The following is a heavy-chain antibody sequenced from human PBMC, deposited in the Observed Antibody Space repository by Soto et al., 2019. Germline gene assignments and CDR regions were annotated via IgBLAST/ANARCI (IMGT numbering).Heavy chain of an antibody. CDR1: GYTFTSYD. V-gene: IGHV1-8*01. CDR2: MNPNTGNS. Sequence: QVQLVQSGAEVRKPGASVKVSCEASGYTFTSYDIYWVRQATGQGLEWMGWMNPNTGNSGYAQKFQGRVTMTSDTYISTAHMELSSMRSEDTAVYYCARRAETNGWNGFGADKYYFDFCGQGTLVTVSS. J-gene: IGHJ4*02. D-gene: IGHD1-1*01. CDR3: ARRAETNGWNGFGADKYYFDF.